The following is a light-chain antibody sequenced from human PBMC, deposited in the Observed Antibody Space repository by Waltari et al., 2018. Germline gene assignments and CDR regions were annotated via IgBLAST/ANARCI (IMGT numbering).Light chain of an antibody. CDR3: QMYVGFPAS. V-gene: IGKV3-20*01. Sequence: EIVLTQSPGTLSLSPGESATLSCRASQSVGRSLAWYQQKPGQAPRLLIYDSSRRATVVPGRFSGSGAWTDFSLTISRLLPEDCAVYLCQMYVGFPASFGKGTKVEIK. J-gene: IGKJ1*01. CDR2: DSS. CDR1: QSVGRS.